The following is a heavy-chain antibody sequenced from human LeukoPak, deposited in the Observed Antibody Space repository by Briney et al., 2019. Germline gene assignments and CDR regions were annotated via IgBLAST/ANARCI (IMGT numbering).Heavy chain of an antibody. CDR1: GFTFSSYS. V-gene: IGHV3-21*01. D-gene: IGHD3-22*01. CDR3: ARATQYYYDSSGYYC. J-gene: IGHJ4*02. CDR2: ISSSSSYI. Sequence: GSLRLSCEASGFTFSSYSMNWVRQAPGKGLEWVSSISSSSSYIYYADSVKGRFTISRDNAKNSLYLQMNSLRAEDTAVYYCARATQYYYDSSGYYCWGQGTLVTVPS.